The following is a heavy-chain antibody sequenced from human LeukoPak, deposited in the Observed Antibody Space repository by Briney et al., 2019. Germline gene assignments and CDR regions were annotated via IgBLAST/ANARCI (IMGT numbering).Heavy chain of an antibody. CDR1: GFTFSSYS. Sequence: GGSLRLSCAASGFTFSSYSMNWVRQAPGKGLEWVSSISSSSSYIYYADSVKGRFTISRDNAKNSLYLQMNSLRAEDTAVYYCARDTGNIVVVTAIEDWGQGTLVTVSS. CDR2: ISSSSSYI. CDR3: ARDTGNIVVVTAIED. J-gene: IGHJ4*02. D-gene: IGHD2-21*02. V-gene: IGHV3-21*01.